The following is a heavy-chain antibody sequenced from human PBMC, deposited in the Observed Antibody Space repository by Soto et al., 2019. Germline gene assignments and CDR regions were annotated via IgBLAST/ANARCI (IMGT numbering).Heavy chain of an antibody. CDR1: GFTFSSFA. J-gene: IGHJ5*02. Sequence: QVQLVVSGGGVVQPGRSLRLSCAASGFTFSSFAMHWVRQAPGKGREWVAVIWYDGSNQEYADSVKGRFTISRDNSKNALDLQMNSLRDEDTAVYHCAKAGAYCSGGSCYGHNWLDPWGQGTLVTVSS. CDR2: IWYDGSNQ. D-gene: IGHD2-15*01. CDR3: AKAGAYCSGGSCYGHNWLDP. V-gene: IGHV3-33*06.